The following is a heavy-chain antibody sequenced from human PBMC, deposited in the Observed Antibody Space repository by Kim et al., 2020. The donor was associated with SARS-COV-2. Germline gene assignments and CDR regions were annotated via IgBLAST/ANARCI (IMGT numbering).Heavy chain of an antibody. J-gene: IGHJ5*02. D-gene: IGHD3-9*01. V-gene: IGHV3-7*03. Sequence: GGSLRLSCAASEFTFRNYCMNWVRQAPGKGLEWVASIKQDGSEKNYVDSVKGRFSISRDNSKNSLYLQMNSLRAEDTAVYYCATTTSTTGTWSQGTLVTVSS. CDR2: IKQDGSEK. CDR1: EFTFRNYC. CDR3: ATTTSTTGT.